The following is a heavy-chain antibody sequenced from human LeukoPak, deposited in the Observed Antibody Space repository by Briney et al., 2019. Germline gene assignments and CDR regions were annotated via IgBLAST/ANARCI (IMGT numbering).Heavy chain of an antibody. D-gene: IGHD6-13*01. Sequence: RAGGSLRLSCAASGFTFSSYSMNWVRQAPGKGLEWVSYISSSSSTIYYADSVKGRFTISRDNAKNSLYLQMNSLRAEDTAVYYCAGGVAAAASGFDYWGQGTLVTVSS. CDR1: GFTFSSYS. J-gene: IGHJ4*02. V-gene: IGHV3-48*01. CDR3: AGGVAAAASGFDY. CDR2: ISSSSSTI.